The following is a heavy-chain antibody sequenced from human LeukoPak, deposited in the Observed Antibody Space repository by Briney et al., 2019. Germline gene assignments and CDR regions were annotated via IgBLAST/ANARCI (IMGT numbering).Heavy chain of an antibody. CDR3: TSEYFDH. J-gene: IGHJ4*02. CDR2: IRSKSYGGTT. V-gene: IGHV3-49*04. CDR1: GFTFGDYV. Sequence: GGSLRLSCTASGFTFGDYVMSWVRQAPGMGLEWVGFIRSKSYGGTTEYAASVKGRFTISRDDSKSIAYLQMNSLKTEDTAVYYCTSEYFDHWGQGTLVTVSS.